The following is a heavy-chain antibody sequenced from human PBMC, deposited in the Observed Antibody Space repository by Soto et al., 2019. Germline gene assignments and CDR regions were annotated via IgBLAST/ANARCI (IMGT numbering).Heavy chain of an antibody. D-gene: IGHD2-15*01. CDR3: ARSRDIVVSGGWFDP. CDR2: IYPGDSDT. Sequence: PGESLKLSCKGSGYSFTSYWIGWVRQMPGKGLEWMGIIYPGDSDTRYSPSFQGQVTISADKSISTAYLQWSSLKASDTAMYYCARSRDIVVSGGWFDPWGQGTLVTVSS. V-gene: IGHV5-51*03. CDR1: GYSFTSYW. J-gene: IGHJ5*02.